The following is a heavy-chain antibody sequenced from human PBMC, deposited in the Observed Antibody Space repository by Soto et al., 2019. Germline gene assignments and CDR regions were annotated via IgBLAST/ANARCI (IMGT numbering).Heavy chain of an antibody. CDR2: ISGSGGST. D-gene: IGHD3-16*02. J-gene: IGHJ6*02. CDR1: GFTFSSYA. V-gene: IGHV3-23*01. CDR3: AKGEYYDFVWGSYRYGMDV. Sequence: EVQLLESGGGLVQPGGSLRLSCAASGFTFSSYAMSWVRQAPGKGLEWVSAISGSGGSTYYADSVKGRFTISRDNSKNTLYLQMNSLRAEDMAVYYCAKGEYYDFVWGSYRYGMDVWGQGTTVTVSS.